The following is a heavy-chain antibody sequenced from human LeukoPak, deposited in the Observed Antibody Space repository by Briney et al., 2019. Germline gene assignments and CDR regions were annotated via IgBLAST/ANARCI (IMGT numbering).Heavy chain of an antibody. CDR2: IYPGDSDT. Sequence: GESLKISCKGSGYSFTSHWIGWVRQTPGKGLEWMGIIYPGDSDTRYSPSFQGQVTISADKSISTAYLQWSSLKASDTAMYYCARRGYCTNGVCYLFDYWGQGTLVTVSS. CDR3: ARRGYCTNGVCYLFDY. D-gene: IGHD2-8*01. J-gene: IGHJ4*02. V-gene: IGHV5-51*01. CDR1: GYSFTSHW.